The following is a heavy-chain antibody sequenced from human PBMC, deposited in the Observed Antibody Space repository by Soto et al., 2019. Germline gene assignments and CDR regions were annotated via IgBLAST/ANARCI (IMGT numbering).Heavy chain of an antibody. CDR2: IIPIFGTA. D-gene: IGHD2-2*01. CDR1: GGTFSSYA. Sequence: QVQLVQSGAEVKKPGSSVKVSCKASGGTFSSYAISWVRQAPGQGLERMGGIIPIFGTANYAQKFQGRVTMTADESTSTAYMELSSLRSEDTAVYYCARPRKYCSSTSCWQFDYWGQGTLVTVSS. CDR3: ARPRKYCSSTSCWQFDY. J-gene: IGHJ4*02. V-gene: IGHV1-69*01.